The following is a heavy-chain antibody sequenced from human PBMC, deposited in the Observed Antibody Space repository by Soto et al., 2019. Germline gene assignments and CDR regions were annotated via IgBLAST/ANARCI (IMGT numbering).Heavy chain of an antibody. CDR3: ARPYSGGWYYRY. J-gene: IGHJ4*02. Sequence: QITLKESGPALVKPTQTLTLTCTFSGFSLSTSGVGVGWIRQPPGKALEWLALIYWDDDKRYSPSLKSRLTRTQDPAKNQVVLTMTNRDPVDTATYYCARPYSGGWYYRYWGQGTLVTVSS. CDR2: IYWDDDK. D-gene: IGHD6-19*01. V-gene: IGHV2-5*02. CDR1: GFSLSTSGVG.